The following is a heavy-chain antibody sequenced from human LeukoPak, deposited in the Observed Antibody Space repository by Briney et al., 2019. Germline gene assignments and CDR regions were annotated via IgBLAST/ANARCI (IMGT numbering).Heavy chain of an antibody. CDR2: IYSGGST. CDR1: GFTVSSNY. CDR3: ARDGEGDDSSGYSENN. J-gene: IGHJ4*02. D-gene: IGHD3-22*01. V-gene: IGHV3-66*01. Sequence: GGSLRLSCAASGFTVSSNYMSWVRQAPGKGLEWVSVIYSGGSTYYADSVKGRFTISRDNSKNTLYLQMNSLRAEDTAVYYCARDGEGDDSSGYSENNWGQETLVTVSS.